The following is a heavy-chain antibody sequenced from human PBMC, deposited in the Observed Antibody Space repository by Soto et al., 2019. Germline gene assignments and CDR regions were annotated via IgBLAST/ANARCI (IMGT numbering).Heavy chain of an antibody. CDR3: ARERGGITVSSKPLGEWFDP. J-gene: IGHJ5*02. V-gene: IGHV4-59*01. Sequence: QVQLQESGPGLLRPSETLSLTCTVSGVSIDNFFWSWIRQTPGKGLVWIGYVSQGGAAAYMAEGATTGDNPSLESRATISLDLPKNQFSLKLTSVTAAETAVYYCARERGGITVSSKPLGEWFDPWGQGILVTVSS. CDR2: VSQGGAAAYMAEGATT. CDR1: GVSIDNFF. D-gene: IGHD3-16*01.